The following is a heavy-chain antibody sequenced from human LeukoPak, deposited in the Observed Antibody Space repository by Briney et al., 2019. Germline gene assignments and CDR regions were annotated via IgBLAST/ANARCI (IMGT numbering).Heavy chain of an antibody. V-gene: IGHV3-7*01. J-gene: IGHJ4*02. Sequence: GGSLRLSCAASGFTFSSYWMSWVRQAPGKGLEWVANIKQDGSERYYVDSVKGRFTISRDNAKNTLYLQMNSLRAEDTAVYYCAPSIAVAGTPNWGQGTLVTVSS. D-gene: IGHD6-19*01. CDR1: GFTFSSYW. CDR2: IKQDGSER. CDR3: APSIAVAGTPN.